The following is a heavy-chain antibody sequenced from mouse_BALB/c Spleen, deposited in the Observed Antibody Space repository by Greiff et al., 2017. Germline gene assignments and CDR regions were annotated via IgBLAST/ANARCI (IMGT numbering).Heavy chain of an antibody. Sequence: EVQGVESGGGLVQPGGSLKLSCAASGFTFSSYTMSWVRQTPEKRLEWVAYISNGGGSTYYPDTVKGRFTISRDNAKNTLYLQMSSLKSEDTAMYYCARNYYGSSHWYFDVWGAGTTVTVSS. J-gene: IGHJ1*01. CDR1: GFTFSSYT. CDR2: ISNGGGST. V-gene: IGHV5-12-2*01. D-gene: IGHD1-1*01. CDR3: ARNYYGSSHWYFDV.